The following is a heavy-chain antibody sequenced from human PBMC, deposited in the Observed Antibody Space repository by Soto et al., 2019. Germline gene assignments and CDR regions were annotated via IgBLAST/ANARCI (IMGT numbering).Heavy chain of an antibody. D-gene: IGHD3-22*01. V-gene: IGHV4-59*01. CDR1: GGSINDYY. CDR2: VSSSGTT. J-gene: IGHJ5*02. Sequence: PSETLSLTCTVSGGSINDYYWSWIRQPPGKGLEWIGHVSSSGTTKYTPSLQSRVTISVGTSKNQFSLKLNSVTAADTAVYYCARVEGNYYDRSGHYLSWFDPWGQGIMVTVSS. CDR3: ARVEGNYYDRSGHYLSWFDP.